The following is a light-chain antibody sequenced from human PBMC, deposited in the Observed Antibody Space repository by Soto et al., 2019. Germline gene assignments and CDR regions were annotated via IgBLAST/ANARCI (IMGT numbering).Light chain of an antibody. Sequence: DIVMTQSPLSLPVTPGEPASISCRSSQTLLHRNGYNYLDWYLQKPGQSPQLLIYVSSNRASGVPDRFRGSGSGTDFTLKISRVEAEDVRVYYCMQALQTPYTFGQGTKLEIK. CDR2: VSS. CDR3: MQALQTPYT. CDR1: QTLLHRNGYNY. J-gene: IGKJ2*01. V-gene: IGKV2-28*01.